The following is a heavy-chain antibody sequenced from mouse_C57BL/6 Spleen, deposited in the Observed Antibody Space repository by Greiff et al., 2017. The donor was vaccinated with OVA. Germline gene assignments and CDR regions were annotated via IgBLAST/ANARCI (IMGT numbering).Heavy chain of an antibody. CDR1: GYAFSSSW. CDR2: IYPGDGDT. CDR3: APAQAPPYDMDY. V-gene: IGHV1-82*01. Sequence: QVQLKQSGPELVKPGASVKISCKASGYAFSSSWMNWVKQRPGKGLEWIGRIYPGDGDTNYNGKFKGKATLTADKSSSTAYMQLSSLTSEDSAVYFCAPAQAPPYDMDYWGQGTTLTVSS. J-gene: IGHJ2*01. D-gene: IGHD3-2*02.